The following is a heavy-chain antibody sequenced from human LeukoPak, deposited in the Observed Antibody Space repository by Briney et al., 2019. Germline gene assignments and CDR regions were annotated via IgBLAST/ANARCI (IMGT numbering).Heavy chain of an antibody. CDR2: ISPYNGNT. CDR3: ARDKTTFTSGPSTDF. J-gene: IGHJ4*02. CDR1: GYTFTNYG. D-gene: IGHD6-19*01. Sequence: ASVKVSCKASGYTFTNYGISWVRQAPGQGLEWMGWISPYNGNTNYAQKLQDRVTMTTDTSTSTAYMELRSLRSDDTAVYYCARDKTTFTSGPSTDFWGQGTLVTVSS. V-gene: IGHV1-18*01.